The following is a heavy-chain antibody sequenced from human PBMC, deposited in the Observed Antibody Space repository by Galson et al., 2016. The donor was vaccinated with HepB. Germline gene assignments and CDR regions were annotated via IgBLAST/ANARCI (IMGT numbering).Heavy chain of an antibody. CDR3: AKDRVDYGDFVFDP. CDR2: ISRGGGGT. V-gene: IGHV3-23*01. Sequence: SLRLSCAASGFTFSSYVMSWVRQAPGKGLEWVAGISRGGGGTYYADSVKGRFTISRDNSKNTLYLQMNSLRAEDTAVYYCAKDRVDYGDFVFDPWGQGTMVTVSS. J-gene: IGHJ5*02. D-gene: IGHD4-17*01. CDR1: GFTFSSYV.